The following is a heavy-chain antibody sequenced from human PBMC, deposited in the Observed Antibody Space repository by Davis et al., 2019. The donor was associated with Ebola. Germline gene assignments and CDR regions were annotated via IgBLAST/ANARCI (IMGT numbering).Heavy chain of an antibody. CDR3: ARDHSMYYFDY. CDR2: ITGSGGSR. Sequence: GGSLRLSCAASGFTFSNYAMSWVRQAPGKGLEWVSSITGSGGSRYHADSVKGRFTISRDNSENTLHLQMSSLRAEDTAIYYCARDHSMYYFDYWGPGTLVTVSS. V-gene: IGHV3-23*01. J-gene: IGHJ4*02. CDR1: GFTFSNYA. D-gene: IGHD2-15*01.